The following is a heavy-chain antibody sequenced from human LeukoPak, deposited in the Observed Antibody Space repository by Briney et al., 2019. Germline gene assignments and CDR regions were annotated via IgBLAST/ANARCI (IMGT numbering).Heavy chain of an antibody. CDR3: ARDLYPLVVVPASTRYYFDY. Sequence: ASVKVFRKASGYTFTSYGISWVRQAPGQGLEWMGWISAYNGNTNYAQKLQGRVTMTTDTSTSTAYMELRSLRSDDTAVYYCARDLYPLVVVPASTRYYFDYWGQGTLVTVSS. D-gene: IGHD2-2*01. J-gene: IGHJ4*02. CDR2: ISAYNGNT. V-gene: IGHV1-18*01. CDR1: GYTFTSYG.